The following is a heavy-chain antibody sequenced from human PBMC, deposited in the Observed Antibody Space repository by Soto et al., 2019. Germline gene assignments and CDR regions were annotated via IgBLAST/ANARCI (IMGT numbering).Heavy chain of an antibody. V-gene: IGHV3-49*04. J-gene: IGHJ4*02. Sequence: PGGSLRLSCTASGFTFGDYAMSWVRQAPGKGLEWVGFIRSKAYGGTTEYAASVKGGFTISRDDSKSIAYLQMNSLKTEDTAVYYCTTDLGSSAPRNYWGQGTLVTVSS. CDR1: GFTFGDYA. CDR2: IRSKAYGGTT. D-gene: IGHD7-27*01. CDR3: TTDLGSSAPRNY.